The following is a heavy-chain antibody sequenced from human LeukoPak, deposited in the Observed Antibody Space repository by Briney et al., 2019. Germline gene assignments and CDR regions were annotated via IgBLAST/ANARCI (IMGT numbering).Heavy chain of an antibody. CDR2: ISASGSSI. V-gene: IGHV3-11*04. CDR1: GFTFSEYY. Sequence: GGSLRLSCAASGFTFSEYYMSWIRQAPGKGLEWISYISASGSSIQYADSVKGRFTISRDNAKNSLFLQMNSLRAEDTAVYHCARTSSALLDYWGQGTLVTVSS. J-gene: IGHJ4*02. CDR3: ARTSSALLDY. D-gene: IGHD3-16*01.